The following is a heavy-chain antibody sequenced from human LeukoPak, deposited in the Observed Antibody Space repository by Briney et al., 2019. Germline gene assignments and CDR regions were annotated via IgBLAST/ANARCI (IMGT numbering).Heavy chain of an antibody. CDR1: GYSFTSYR. Sequence: GESLQISCQGSGYSFTSYRIGWVRQMPGKGLEWMGIIYPGDSDTRYSPSFQGQVTISADKSISTAYLQWSSLKASDTAMYYCARPNGRDILTGYYPEGYFDYWGQGTLVTVSS. J-gene: IGHJ4*02. V-gene: IGHV5-51*01. CDR2: IYPGDSDT. D-gene: IGHD3-9*01. CDR3: ARPNGRDILTGYYPEGYFDY.